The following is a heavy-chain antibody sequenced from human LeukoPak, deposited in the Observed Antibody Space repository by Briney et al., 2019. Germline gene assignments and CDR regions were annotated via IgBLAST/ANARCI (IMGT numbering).Heavy chain of an antibody. CDR2: IFYPGST. CDR1: SDSISTYY. J-gene: IGHJ4*02. CDR3: TRTYSSSSIDY. D-gene: IGHD6-6*01. Sequence: SETLSLTCTVSSDSISTYYGSWIPQPPGKALEWLGYIFYPGSTNYNPSLRSRVTMSIATSKKQFSLKLSSVTAADTAVYYCTRTYSSSSIDYWGQGALVTVSS. V-gene: IGHV4-59*01.